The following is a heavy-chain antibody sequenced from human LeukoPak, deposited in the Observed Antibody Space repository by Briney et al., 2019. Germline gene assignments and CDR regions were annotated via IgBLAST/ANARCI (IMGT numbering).Heavy chain of an antibody. CDR3: ARGARGAYFDF. Sequence: GGSLRLSCAASGFTVSGSYMSWVRQVPGKGLEWVSCIYGADTIYYADFVEDRFSISRDSNRNILYLQMNSLRAEDTAVYYCARGARGAYFDFWGQGTLVTVSS. D-gene: IGHD4/OR15-4a*01. CDR1: GFTVSGSY. V-gene: IGHV3-66*01. J-gene: IGHJ4*02. CDR2: IYGADTI.